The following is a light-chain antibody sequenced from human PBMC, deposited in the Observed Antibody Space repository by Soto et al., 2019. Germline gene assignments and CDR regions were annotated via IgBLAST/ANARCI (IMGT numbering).Light chain of an antibody. CDR1: SSDVGGYNY. J-gene: IGLJ2*01. V-gene: IGLV2-14*01. CDR2: DVS. Sequence: QSARTQPASVSGSPGQSITIACTGTSSDVGGYNYVSWYQQHPGKAPKLMIYDVSNRPSGVSNRFSGSKSGNTASLTISGLQAEDEADYYRSSYTSSSTYVVFGGGTKLTVL. CDR3: SSYTSSSTYVV.